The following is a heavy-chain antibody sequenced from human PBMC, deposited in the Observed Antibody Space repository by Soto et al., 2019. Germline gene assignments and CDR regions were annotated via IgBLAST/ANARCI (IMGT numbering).Heavy chain of an antibody. D-gene: IGHD6-13*01. J-gene: IGHJ6*02. CDR1: GYTFTSYD. CDR2: MNPNSGNT. Sequence: QVQLVQSGAEVKKPGASVKVSCKASGYTFTSYDINWVRQATGQGLEWMGWMNPNSGNTGYAQKFQGRVTMTRNTSISTDYMELRILRSEDTAVYYGARRGYSSSWCYYYYSGMDVWGQGTTVTVSS. CDR3: ARRGYSSSWCYYYYSGMDV. V-gene: IGHV1-8*01.